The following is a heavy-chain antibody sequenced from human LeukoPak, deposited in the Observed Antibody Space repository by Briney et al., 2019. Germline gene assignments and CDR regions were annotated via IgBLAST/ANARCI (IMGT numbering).Heavy chain of an antibody. V-gene: IGHV1-18*01. Sequence: GASVKVSCKASGYTFDEYGINWVRQAPGQGLEWMGWISVQNGNTKYAQNVQGRVTMTTDTSTETAYMELRTLRSDDTAVYYCARDYFGLGSYFGTGDYRGQGTLVTVSS. CDR2: ISVQNGNT. J-gene: IGHJ4*02. CDR3: ARDYFGLGSYFGTGDY. CDR1: GYTFDEYG. D-gene: IGHD3-10*01.